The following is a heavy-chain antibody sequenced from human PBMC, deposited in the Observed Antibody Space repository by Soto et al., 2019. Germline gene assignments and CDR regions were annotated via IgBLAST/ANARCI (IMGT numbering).Heavy chain of an antibody. J-gene: IGHJ6*02. CDR1: GFTFSDYY. Sequence: QVQLVESGGGLVKPGGSLRLSCVASGFTFSDYYMSWIRQAPGKGLEWVSYISNSGHAIYYADSVKGRFTVSRDNSKNSMSLQMDSLRADDTAIYYCARDARYASSSYGFDVWGQGTTVSVSS. CDR3: ARDARYASSSYGFDV. V-gene: IGHV3-11*01. D-gene: IGHD6-13*01. CDR2: ISNSGHAI.